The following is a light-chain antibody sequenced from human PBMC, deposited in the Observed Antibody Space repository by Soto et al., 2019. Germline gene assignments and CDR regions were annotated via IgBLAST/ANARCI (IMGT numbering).Light chain of an antibody. V-gene: IGLV1-51*01. CDR2: DNN. CDR1: SSNIGNNY. J-gene: IGLJ1*01. Sequence: QSVLTQPPSVSAAAGQKVTISGSGRSSNIGNNYVSWYQQLPGTAPKLLIYDNNKRPSGIPARFSGSKSGTSATLGITGLQTGAEADYYCGTWDSSLRAYVFGPGTTVTVL. CDR3: GTWDSSLRAYV.